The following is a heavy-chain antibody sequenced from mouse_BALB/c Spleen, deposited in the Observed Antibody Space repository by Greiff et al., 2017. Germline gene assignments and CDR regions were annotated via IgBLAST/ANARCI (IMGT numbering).Heavy chain of an antibody. D-gene: IGHD2-1*01. J-gene: IGHJ2*01. CDR2: IRNKANGYTT. V-gene: IGHV7-3*02. Sequence: EVMLVESGGGLVQPGGSLRLSCATSGFTFTDYYMSWVRQPPGKALEWLGFIRNKANGYTTEYSASVKARFTISRDNSQSILYLQMNTLRAEDSATYYCARDEGNYCFDYWGQGTTLTVSS. CDR3: ARDEGNYCFDY. CDR1: GFTFTDYY.